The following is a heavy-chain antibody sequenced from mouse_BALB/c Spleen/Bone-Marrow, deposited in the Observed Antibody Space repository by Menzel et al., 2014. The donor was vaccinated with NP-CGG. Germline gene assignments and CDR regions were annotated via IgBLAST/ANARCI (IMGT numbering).Heavy chain of an antibody. CDR3: ARSYYGSSYYFDY. D-gene: IGHD1-1*01. CDR2: ISSGSSTI. CDR1: GFTFSSFG. V-gene: IGHV5-17*02. J-gene: IGHJ2*01. Sequence: EVKVVESGGGLVQPGGSRKLSCAASGFTFSSFGMHWVRQAPEKGLEWVAYISSGSSTIYYADTVKGRFTISRGNPKNTLFLQMTSLRSEDTAMYYCARSYYGSSYYFDYWGRGTTLTVSS.